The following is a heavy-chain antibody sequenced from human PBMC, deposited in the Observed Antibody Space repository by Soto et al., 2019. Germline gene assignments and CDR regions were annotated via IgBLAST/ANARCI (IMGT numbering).Heavy chain of an antibody. CDR1: GYTLTELS. CDR2: FDPEDGET. Sequence: ASVKVSCKVSGYTLTELSMHWVRQAPGKGLEWMGGFDPEDGETIYAQKFQGRVTMTEDTSTDTAYMELSSLRSEDTAVYYRATVPRYSSGWYNDYWGQGTLVTVSS. J-gene: IGHJ4*02. V-gene: IGHV1-24*01. D-gene: IGHD6-19*01. CDR3: ATVPRYSSGWYNDY.